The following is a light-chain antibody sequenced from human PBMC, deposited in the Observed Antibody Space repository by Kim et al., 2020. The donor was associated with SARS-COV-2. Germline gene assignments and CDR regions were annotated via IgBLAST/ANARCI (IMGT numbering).Light chain of an antibody. CDR3: AAWHVSLNGLV. CDR1: SSNIGDNP. CDR2: TNN. V-gene: IGLV1-44*01. Sequence: QSVLTQPPSASGTPGQRVTISCSGSSSNIGDNPVNWFQQLPGTAPKLLIYTNNKRPSGVPDRFSGSKSGTSASLAIIGVQPEDEADYFCAAWHVSLNGLVFGTGTKVTVL. J-gene: IGLJ1*01.